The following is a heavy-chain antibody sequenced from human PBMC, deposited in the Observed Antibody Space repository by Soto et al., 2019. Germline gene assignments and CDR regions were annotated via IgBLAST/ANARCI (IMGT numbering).Heavy chain of an antibody. V-gene: IGHV4-4*07. CDR3: ASGRLVSRYYGLDV. CDR1: GGSINDYY. J-gene: IGHJ6*02. CDR2: IFTSGNT. D-gene: IGHD6-6*01. Sequence: XETLSLTCTVAGGSINDYYWSWIRQPAGKGLEWIGRIFTSGNTNYNPSLRSRLTMSVDTSTNQVSLRLTSVTAADTAVYYCASGRLVSRYYGLDVWGQGTTVTVSS.